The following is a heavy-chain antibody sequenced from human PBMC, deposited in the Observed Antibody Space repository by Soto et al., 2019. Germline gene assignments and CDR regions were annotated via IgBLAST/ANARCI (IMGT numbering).Heavy chain of an antibody. Sequence: QVQLVESGGGVVQPWRSLRLSCAASGVIFSKYGMHWVRQAPGKGLEWVAVISYDGSNKYYAESVKGRFIISRDKSENTLYLQMNSLRAEDTALYYCAKDLGSGKPYYYYAMDVWGQGTTVTVSS. D-gene: IGHD3-10*01. V-gene: IGHV3-30*18. CDR1: GVIFSKYG. CDR3: AKDLGSGKPYYYYAMDV. CDR2: ISYDGSNK. J-gene: IGHJ6*02.